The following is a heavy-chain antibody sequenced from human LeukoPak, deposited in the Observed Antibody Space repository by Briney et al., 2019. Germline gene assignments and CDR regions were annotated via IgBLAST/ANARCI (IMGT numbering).Heavy chain of an antibody. Sequence: PGGSLRLSCAASGFTFSSYAMSWARQAPGKGLEWVSAISGSGGSTYYADSVKGRFTISRDNSKNTLYLQMNSLRAEDTAVYYCAQRYYDSSGYYLGGFDYWGQGTLVTVSS. CDR2: ISGSGGST. J-gene: IGHJ4*02. CDR1: GFTFSSYA. CDR3: AQRYYDSSGYYLGGFDY. V-gene: IGHV3-23*01. D-gene: IGHD3-22*01.